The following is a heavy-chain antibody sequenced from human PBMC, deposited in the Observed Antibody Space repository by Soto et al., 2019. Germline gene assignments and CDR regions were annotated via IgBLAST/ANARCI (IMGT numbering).Heavy chain of an antibody. Sequence: PSETLSLTCIVSGDSISSAYWSWIRQPPGRGLEWIAYIDYSGSTHPNPSLKSRVTMSLDTSKNQFSLKLSSVTASDTAVYFCARHSGSHDFDSWGQGTLVTVSS. V-gene: IGHV4-59*03. J-gene: IGHJ4*02. CDR2: IDYSGST. D-gene: IGHD1-26*01. CDR1: GDSISSAY. CDR3: ARHSGSHDFDS.